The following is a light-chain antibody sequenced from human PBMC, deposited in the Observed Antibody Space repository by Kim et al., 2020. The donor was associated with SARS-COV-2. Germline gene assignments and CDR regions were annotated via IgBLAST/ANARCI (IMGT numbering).Light chain of an antibody. Sequence: ASGKLTCTLSSGHSRYAIAWHQQQPEKGPRYLMILNTDGSHTKGDGIPDRFSGSSSGAERYLTISSLQSEDEADYYCQTWDTGIRVFGGGTQLTVL. CDR1: SGHSRYA. CDR2: LNTDGSH. CDR3: QTWDTGIRV. V-gene: IGLV4-69*01. J-gene: IGLJ3*02.